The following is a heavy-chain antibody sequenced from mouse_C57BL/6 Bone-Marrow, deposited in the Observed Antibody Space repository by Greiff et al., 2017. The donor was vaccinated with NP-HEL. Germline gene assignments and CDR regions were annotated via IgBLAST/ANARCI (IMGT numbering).Heavy chain of an antibody. CDR2: ISYDGSN. CDR1: GYSITSGYY. Sequence: EVKLQESGPGLVKPSQSLSLPCSVTGYSITSGYYWNWIRQFPGNKLEWMGYISYDGSNNYNPSLKNRISITRDTSKNQFFLKLNSVTTEDTATYYCARGANWFYYFDYWGKGTTLTVSS. D-gene: IGHD4-1*01. CDR3: ARGANWFYYFDY. J-gene: IGHJ2*01. V-gene: IGHV3-6*01.